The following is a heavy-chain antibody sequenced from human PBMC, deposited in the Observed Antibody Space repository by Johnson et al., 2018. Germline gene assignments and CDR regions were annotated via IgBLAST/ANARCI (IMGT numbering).Heavy chain of an antibody. V-gene: IGHV4-34*01. J-gene: IGHJ6*02. CDR3: ARGGYCSSTSCYHPARDYYYYGMDV. Sequence: QVQLQQLGAGLLKPSETLSLTCAVYGGSFSGYYWSWIRQPPGKGLEWIGEINHSGSTNYNPSPKSLITISVDTSKNQFSLKPSPVTGAGTAVYYCARGGYCSSTSCYHPARDYYYYGMDVGGQGTTVTVSS. D-gene: IGHD2-2*01. CDR1: GGSFSGYY. CDR2: INHSGST.